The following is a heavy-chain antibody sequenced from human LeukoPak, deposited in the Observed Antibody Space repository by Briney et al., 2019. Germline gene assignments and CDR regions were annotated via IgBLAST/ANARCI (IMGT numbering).Heavy chain of an antibody. D-gene: IGHD3-10*01. Sequence: GGSLRLSCAASGFTFDDFAMHWVRQAPGKGLEWVSLISGDGGITYSADSVKGRFTISRDSSENSLYFQMNSLRTEDTALYYCVKGLLWFPGLVYDDYGMDVWGRGTTVTVSS. J-gene: IGHJ6*02. CDR1: GFTFDDFA. CDR3: VKGLLWFPGLVYDDYGMDV. V-gene: IGHV3-43*02. CDR2: ISGDGGIT.